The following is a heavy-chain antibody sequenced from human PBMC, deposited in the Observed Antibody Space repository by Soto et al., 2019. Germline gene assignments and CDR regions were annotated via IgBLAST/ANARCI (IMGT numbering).Heavy chain of an antibody. J-gene: IGHJ3*02. CDR1: GFTFSSYW. CDR3: ARAQYYYGSGSYSDAFDI. V-gene: IGHV3-74*01. D-gene: IGHD3-10*01. CDR2: INSDGSST. Sequence: GSLRLSCAASGFTFSSYWMHWVRQAPGKGLVWVSRINSDGSSTSYADSVKGRFTISRDNAKNTLYLQMNSLRAEDTAVYYCARAQYYYGSGSYSDAFDIWGQGTMVTVSS.